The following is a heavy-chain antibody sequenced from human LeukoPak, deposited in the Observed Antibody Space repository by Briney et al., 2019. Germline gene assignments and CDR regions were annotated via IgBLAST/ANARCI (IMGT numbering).Heavy chain of an antibody. CDR2: INHSGST. Sequence: SETLSLTCAVYGGSFSGYYWSWIRQPPGKGLEWIGEINHSGSTNYNPSLKSRVTISVDTSKNQFSLKLSSVTAADTAVYYCARYQDCSSTSCYFFDYWGQGTLVTVSS. V-gene: IGHV4-34*01. CDR1: GGSFSGYY. D-gene: IGHD2-2*01. J-gene: IGHJ4*02. CDR3: ARYQDCSSTSCYFFDY.